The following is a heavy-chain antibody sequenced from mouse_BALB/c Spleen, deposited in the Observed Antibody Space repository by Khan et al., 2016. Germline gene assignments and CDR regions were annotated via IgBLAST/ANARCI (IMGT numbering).Heavy chain of an antibody. Sequence: QVQLQQSGAELTRPGASVKLSCKASGFTFFNYWLQWVKQRPGQGLEWIGAIYPGDGDTRYTQKFTGKATLTADKSSSTAYMQLSNLTSEDSEVYYCTREGRGALDYWGQGTSVTVSS. CDR3: TREGRGALDY. V-gene: IGHV1-87*01. CDR2: IYPGDGDT. CDR1: GFTFFNYW. J-gene: IGHJ4*01.